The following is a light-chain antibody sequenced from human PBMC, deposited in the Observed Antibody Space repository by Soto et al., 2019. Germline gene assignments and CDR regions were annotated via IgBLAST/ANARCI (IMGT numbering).Light chain of an antibody. CDR1: QSVGNW. J-gene: IGKJ4*01. CDR2: DAS. V-gene: IGKV3-11*01. Sequence: EIVLTQSPATLSLSPGERATLSCRASQSVGNWLFWYQQKRGQAPRLLIYDASSRAAGVPERFSASGSGTDFTLTISSLEPEDFTVYYCQQHSNWPLTFGGGTKVDIK. CDR3: QQHSNWPLT.